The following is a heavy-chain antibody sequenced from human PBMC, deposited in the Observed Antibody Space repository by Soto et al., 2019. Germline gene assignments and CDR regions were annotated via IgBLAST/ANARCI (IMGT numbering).Heavy chain of an antibody. D-gene: IGHD3-22*01. Sequence: SVKVSCKASGGTFSSYAISWVRQAPGQGLEWMGGIIPIFGTANYAQKFQGRVTITADESTSTAYMELSSLRSEDTAVYYCARDFYYDSSGYYYGSPDYWGQGTLVTVSS. CDR1: GGTFSSYA. CDR2: IIPIFGTA. J-gene: IGHJ4*02. CDR3: ARDFYYDSSGYYYGSPDY. V-gene: IGHV1-69*13.